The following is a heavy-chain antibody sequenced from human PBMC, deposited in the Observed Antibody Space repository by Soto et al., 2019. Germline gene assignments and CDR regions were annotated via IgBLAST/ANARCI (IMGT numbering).Heavy chain of an antibody. CDR3: ARGRYGDY. CDR2: ISAHNGNT. CDR1: GYAFTNYG. Sequence: QVHLVQSGAEVKKPGDSVKVSCQGSGYAFTNYGITWVRQAPGQGLEWKGWISAHNGNTNYAQKLQGRVTVTRDTSTSTAYMELRSLRGDDTAVYYCARGRYGDYWGQGALFTVSS. J-gene: IGHJ4*02. D-gene: IGHD1-1*01. V-gene: IGHV1-18*01.